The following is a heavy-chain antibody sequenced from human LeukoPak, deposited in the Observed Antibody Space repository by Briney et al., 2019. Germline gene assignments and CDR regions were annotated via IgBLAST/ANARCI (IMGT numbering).Heavy chain of an antibody. V-gene: IGHV3-30*02. J-gene: IGHJ4*02. CDR3: AKGYCSRTICYYHYYFDY. CDR1: GFTLSSYG. CDR2: IRYDGSKK. Sequence: GGSLRLSCAASGFTLSSYGMHWVRQAPGKGLEWVAIIRYDGSKKYYGDSVKGRFTVSRDNSKNTLYLQMNSLRAEDTAVYYCAKGYCSRTICYYHYYFDYWGQGTLVTVSS. D-gene: IGHD2-2*01.